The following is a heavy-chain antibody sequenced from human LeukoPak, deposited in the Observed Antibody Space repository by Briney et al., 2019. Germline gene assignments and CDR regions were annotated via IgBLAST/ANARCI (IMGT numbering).Heavy chain of an antibody. D-gene: IGHD3-3*01. Sequence: SETLSLTCTVSGGSISSGGYYWSWIRQPPGKGLEWIRYIYHSGSTYYNPSLKSRVTISVDRSKNQFSLKLSSVTAADTAVYYCARDEISDFWSGYYLDPPEFDYWGQGTLVTVSS. V-gene: IGHV4-30-2*01. CDR2: IYHSGST. CDR1: GGSISSGGYY. J-gene: IGHJ4*02. CDR3: ARDEISDFWSGYYLDPPEFDY.